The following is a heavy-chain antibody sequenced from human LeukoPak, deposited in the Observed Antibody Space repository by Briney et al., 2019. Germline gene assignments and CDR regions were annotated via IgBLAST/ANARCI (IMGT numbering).Heavy chain of an antibody. CDR2: IKQDGSAE. Sequence: GGSLRLSCAVSGFTISNYWMSWVRQAPGKGLEWVAIIKQDGSAEFYVDSVKGRFTISRDSAKNSLYLQMNSLRDDDTAVYYCARDLFDYWGQGTLVTVSS. CDR1: GFTISNYW. V-gene: IGHV3-7*01. J-gene: IGHJ4*02. CDR3: ARDLFDY.